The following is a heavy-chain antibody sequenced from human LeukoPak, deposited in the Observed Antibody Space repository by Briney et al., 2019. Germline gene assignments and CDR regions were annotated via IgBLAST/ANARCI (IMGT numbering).Heavy chain of an antibody. CDR1: GGSISRHY. Sequence: SETLSLTCTVSGGSISRHYWGWVRQSPGKGLEWIGYMFEGGKTSYNPSLTSRVTMSRDTSKNQFSLKMTSVTAADTSVYYCVLFILSAAGSHFDSWGQGTLVIVSS. V-gene: IGHV4-59*11. CDR2: MFEGGKT. CDR3: VLFILSAAGSHFDS. J-gene: IGHJ4*02. D-gene: IGHD3-10*01.